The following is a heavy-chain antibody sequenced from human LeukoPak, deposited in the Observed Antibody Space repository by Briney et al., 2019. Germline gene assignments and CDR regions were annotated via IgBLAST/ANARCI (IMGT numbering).Heavy chain of an antibody. Sequence: ASVKVSCKASGYIFTNYNLHWVRQAPGQGLEYMGWINTNTGETKYAQKFQGRVTMTRDTSISIAYMGVNRLTSDDTAMFYCARDYASWGQGTLVTVSS. CDR3: ARDYAS. D-gene: IGHD4-17*01. CDR1: GYIFTNYN. V-gene: IGHV1-2*02. CDR2: INTNTGET. J-gene: IGHJ5*02.